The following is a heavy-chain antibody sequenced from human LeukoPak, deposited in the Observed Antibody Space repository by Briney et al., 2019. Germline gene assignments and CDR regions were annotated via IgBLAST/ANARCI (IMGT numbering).Heavy chain of an antibody. D-gene: IGHD3-22*01. J-gene: IGHJ4*02. Sequence: PSETLSLTCTVSGGSISSSSYYWAWIRQPPGKELKWIGSIFYSGSTYYNPSLRGRVTISVDTSQNQFSLKLSSVTAADTAVYYCATPQNYYDSSGYYYSFDYWGQGTLVTVSS. CDR1: GGSISSSSYY. CDR3: ATPQNYYDSSGYYYSFDY. V-gene: IGHV4-39*01. CDR2: IFYSGST.